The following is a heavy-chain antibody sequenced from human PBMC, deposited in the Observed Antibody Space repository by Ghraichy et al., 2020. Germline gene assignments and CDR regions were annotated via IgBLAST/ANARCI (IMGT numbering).Heavy chain of an antibody. CDR1: GFTFSSYA. J-gene: IGHJ4*02. Sequence: GGSLRLSCAASGFTFSSYAMHWVRQAPGKGLEWVAVISYDGSNKYYADSVKGRFTISRDNSKNTLYLQMNSLRAEDTAVYYCARAPSGWSLVLDYWGQGTLVTVSS. CDR3: ARAPSGWSLVLDY. CDR2: ISYDGSNK. D-gene: IGHD6-19*01. V-gene: IGHV3-30-3*01.